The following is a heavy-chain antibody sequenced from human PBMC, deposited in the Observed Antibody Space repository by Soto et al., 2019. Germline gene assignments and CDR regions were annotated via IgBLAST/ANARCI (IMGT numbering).Heavy chain of an antibody. J-gene: IGHJ5*02. CDR2: IRVGGGGT. CDR1: GFTFSSSA. V-gene: IGHV3-23*01. D-gene: IGHD6-19*01. CDR3: AKCSVGTVRTSGWCNWFDP. Sequence: EVRLLESGGGLAQPGGSRRLSCAASGFTFSSSAMNWVPQAPGKGLEWVSSIRVGGGGTFYADSVRGRFTVSRDISRNTLYLQMNSLRAEDTAIYYCAKCSVGTVRTSGWCNWFDPWGQGTLVTVSS.